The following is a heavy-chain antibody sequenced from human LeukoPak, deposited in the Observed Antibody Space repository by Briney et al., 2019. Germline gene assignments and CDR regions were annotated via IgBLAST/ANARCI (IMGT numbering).Heavy chain of an antibody. J-gene: IGHJ4*02. CDR1: GGTFSSYA. Sequence: SVKVSCKASGGTFSSYAISWVRQAPGQGLEWMGRIIPIFGTANYALKFQGRVTITTDESTSTAYMELSSLRSEDTAVYYCARDRGRGYSYGYDLDYWGQGTLVTVSS. CDR2: IIPIFGTA. D-gene: IGHD5-18*01. CDR3: ARDRGRGYSYGYDLDY. V-gene: IGHV1-69*05.